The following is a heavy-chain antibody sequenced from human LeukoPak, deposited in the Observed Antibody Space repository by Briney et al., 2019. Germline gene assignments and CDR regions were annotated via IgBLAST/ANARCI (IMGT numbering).Heavy chain of an antibody. Sequence: PGGSLRLSCAASGFTFSSYAMSWVSQAPGKGLEWVSAISGSGGSTYYADSVKGRFTISRDNSKNTLYLQMNSLRAEDTAVYYCAREPPRTIAAAGVFDYWGQGTLVTVSS. CDR1: GFTFSSYA. J-gene: IGHJ4*02. CDR3: AREPPRTIAAAGVFDY. D-gene: IGHD6-13*01. CDR2: ISGSGGST. V-gene: IGHV3-23*01.